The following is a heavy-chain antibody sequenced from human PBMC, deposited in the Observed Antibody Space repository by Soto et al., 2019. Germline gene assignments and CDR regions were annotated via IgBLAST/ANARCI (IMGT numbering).Heavy chain of an antibody. D-gene: IGHD6-19*01. CDR1: GYTFTNFG. J-gene: IGHJ4*02. V-gene: IGHV1-18*04. Sequence: QVQLVQSGAEVKKPGASVKVSCKASGYTFTNFGITWVRQAPGQGLEWLGWINTYNQNTISAQKFQGRVTMTTDTSTATSYSELGSHGSDDTAVYFWGRESSGSGVSFDFWGQGGLVTVSS. CDR2: INTYNQNT. CDR3: GRESSGSGVSFDF.